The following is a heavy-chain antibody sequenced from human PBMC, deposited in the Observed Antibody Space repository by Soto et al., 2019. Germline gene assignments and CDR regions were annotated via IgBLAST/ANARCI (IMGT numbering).Heavy chain of an antibody. CDR1: GGSFSGYY. V-gene: IGHV4-34*01. CDR2: INHSGST. D-gene: IGHD6-13*01. Sequence: SETLSLTCAVYGGSFSGYYWSWIRQPPGKGLEWIGEINHSGSTNYNPSLKSRVTISVDTSKNQFSLKLSSVTAADTAVYYCARARGIAAAGRPNYFAYWGQGTLVTVS. CDR3: ARARGIAAAGRPNYFAY. J-gene: IGHJ4*02.